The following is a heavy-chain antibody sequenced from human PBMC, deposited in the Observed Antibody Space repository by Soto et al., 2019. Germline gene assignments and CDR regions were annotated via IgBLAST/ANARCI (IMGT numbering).Heavy chain of an antibody. CDR3: AREPSLWFGKPHYGMDV. CDR1: GGSISSGGYY. D-gene: IGHD3-10*01. Sequence: QVQLQESGPGLVKPSQTLSLTCTVSGGSISSGGYYWSWIRQHPGKALDWIGYIYYSGSTYSNPFLKSRVTISVDTSKNQFSLKLSSVTAADTAVYYCAREPSLWFGKPHYGMDVWGQGTTVTVSS. CDR2: IYYSGST. V-gene: IGHV4-31*03. J-gene: IGHJ6*02.